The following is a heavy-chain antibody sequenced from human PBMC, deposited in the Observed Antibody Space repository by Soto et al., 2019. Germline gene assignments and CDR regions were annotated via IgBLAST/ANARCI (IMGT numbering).Heavy chain of an antibody. D-gene: IGHD2-2*02. CDR2: IKQDGSER. V-gene: IGHV3-7*01. Sequence: PGGSLRLSCTASGFIFSNYWMNWVRHAPGKGLEWVANIKQDGSERFYVDSVEGRFTISRDNAKNSLSLHMNNLRPEDTAVYYWALVLMTIPFSYYYNMDVWGQGTTVTVSS. CDR3: ALVLMTIPFSYYYNMDV. J-gene: IGHJ6*02. CDR1: GFIFSNYW.